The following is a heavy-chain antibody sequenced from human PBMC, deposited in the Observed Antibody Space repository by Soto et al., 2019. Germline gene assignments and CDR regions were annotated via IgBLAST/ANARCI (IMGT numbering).Heavy chain of an antibody. CDR2: ISGSGGST. CDR1: GFTFSSYA. CDR3: AKVRGKRDDYGALNAFDI. V-gene: IGHV3-23*01. D-gene: IGHD4-17*01. J-gene: IGHJ3*02. Sequence: GGSLRLSCAASGFTFSSYAMSWVRQAPGKGLEWVSAISGSGGSTYYADSVKGRFTISRDNSKNTLYLQMNSLRAEDTAVYYCAKVRGKRDDYGALNAFDIWGQGTMVTVSS.